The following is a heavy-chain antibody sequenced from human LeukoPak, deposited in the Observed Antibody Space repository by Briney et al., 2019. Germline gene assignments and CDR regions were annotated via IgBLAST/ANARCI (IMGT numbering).Heavy chain of an antibody. Sequence: SETLSLTCAVYGGSFSGYYWSWIRQPPGKGLEWIGEINHSGSTSYNPSLKSRVTISVDKAKNQFSLKLSSVTAADTAVYYCARGWDYGDYAESGPWGQGTLVTVSS. CDR2: INHSGST. CDR1: GGSFSGYY. CDR3: ARGWDYGDYAESGP. J-gene: IGHJ5*02. D-gene: IGHD4-17*01. V-gene: IGHV4-34*01.